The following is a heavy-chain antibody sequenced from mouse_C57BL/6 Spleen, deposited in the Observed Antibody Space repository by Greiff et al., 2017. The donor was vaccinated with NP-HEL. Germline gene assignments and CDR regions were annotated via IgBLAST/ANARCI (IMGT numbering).Heavy chain of an antibody. CDR1: GFNIKDDY. V-gene: IGHV14-4*01. CDR2: IDPENGDT. Sequence: EVQLQESGAELVRPGASVKLSCTASGFNIKDDYMHWVKQRPEQGLEWIGWIDPENGDTEYASKFQGKATITADTSSNTAYLQLSSLTSEDTAVYYCTSTVVATTDYWGQGTSVTVSS. D-gene: IGHD1-1*01. CDR3: TSTVVATTDY. J-gene: IGHJ4*01.